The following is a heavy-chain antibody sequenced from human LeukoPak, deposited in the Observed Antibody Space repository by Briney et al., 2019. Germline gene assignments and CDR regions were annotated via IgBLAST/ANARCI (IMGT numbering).Heavy chain of an antibody. CDR1: GFTFSSYA. V-gene: IGHV3-30-3*01. CDR2: IPYDGSNK. Sequence: GGSLRLSCAASGFTFSSYAMHWVRQAPGKGLEWVAVIPYDGSNKYYADSVKGRFTISRDNSKNTLYLQMNSLRAEDTAVYYCARVGGLVAASVYWGQGTLVTVSS. CDR3: ARVGGLVAASVY. D-gene: IGHD2-15*01. J-gene: IGHJ4*02.